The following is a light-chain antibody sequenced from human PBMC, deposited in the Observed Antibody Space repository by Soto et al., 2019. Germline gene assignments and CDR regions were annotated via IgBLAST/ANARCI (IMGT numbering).Light chain of an antibody. CDR3: QSYDSSLSALVV. CDR1: SSNIGAGYD. Sequence: QSVLTQPPSVSGAPGQRVTISCTGSSSNIGAGYDLHWYQQLPGTAPKLLIYGNSNRPSGVPDRFSGSKSGTSASLAITGLQAEDEADYYCQSYDSSLSALVVFGGGTKLTVL. J-gene: IGLJ2*01. V-gene: IGLV1-40*01. CDR2: GNS.